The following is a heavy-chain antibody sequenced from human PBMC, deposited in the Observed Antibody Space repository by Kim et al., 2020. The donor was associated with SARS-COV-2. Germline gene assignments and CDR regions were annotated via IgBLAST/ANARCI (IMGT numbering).Heavy chain of an antibody. CDR1: GDSVSSNSAA. D-gene: IGHD3-10*01. CDR2: TYYRSKWYN. Sequence: SQTLSLTCAISGDSVSSNSAAWNWIRQSPSRGLEWLGRTYYRSKWYNDYAVSVKSQITINPDTSKNQFSLQLNSVTPEDTAVYYCARDRGLLWFGELDWVGPYRGGTNRMDVWGQGTTVTVSS. CDR3: ARDRGLLWFGELDWVGPYRGGTNRMDV. J-gene: IGHJ6*02. V-gene: IGHV6-1*01.